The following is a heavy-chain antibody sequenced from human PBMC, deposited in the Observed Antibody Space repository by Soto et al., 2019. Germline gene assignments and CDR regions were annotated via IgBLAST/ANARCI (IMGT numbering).Heavy chain of an antibody. CDR2: IRSKAYGGTT. J-gene: IGHJ6*02. V-gene: IGHV3-49*03. Sequence: SLRLSCTASGFTFGDYAMSWFRQAPGKGLEWVGFIRSKAYGGTTEYAASVKGRFTISRDDSKSIAYLQMNSLKSEYTAVYYCTRDRADDFYYYGMDVWGQGTTVTVSS. CDR1: GFTFGDYA. CDR3: TRDRADDFYYYGMDV.